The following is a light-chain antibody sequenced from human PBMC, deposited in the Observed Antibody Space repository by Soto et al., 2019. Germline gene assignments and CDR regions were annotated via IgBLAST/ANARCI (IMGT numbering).Light chain of an antibody. CDR1: QTVTNNY. CDR3: QQYGSSMIT. CDR2: DTS. Sequence: IFLTQSPVTRSLSHWERATLSCRASQTVTNNYLAWYQQRPGQAPRLLIYDTSSRATGIPDTFSGSGSGTEFTLTISRLEPEDSAMYYCQQYGSSMITFGQGTRLEIK. V-gene: IGKV3-20*01. J-gene: IGKJ5*01.